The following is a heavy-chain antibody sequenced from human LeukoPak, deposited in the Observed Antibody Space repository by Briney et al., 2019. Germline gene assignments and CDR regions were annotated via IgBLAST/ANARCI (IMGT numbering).Heavy chain of an antibody. CDR3: VKDLRLDLHLDTFHI. CDR1: GFTFDDYA. CDR2: ISWDSSNS. V-gene: IGHV3-9*01. J-gene: IGHJ3*02. D-gene: IGHD1-7*01. Sequence: PGGSLRLSCAASGFTFDDYAMHWVRQAPGKGLEWVSSISWDSSNSVYADSVKGRFSITRDSAKSSLYLHMNSLTPADTAVYYCVKDLRLDLHLDTFHIWGQGTMVTVS.